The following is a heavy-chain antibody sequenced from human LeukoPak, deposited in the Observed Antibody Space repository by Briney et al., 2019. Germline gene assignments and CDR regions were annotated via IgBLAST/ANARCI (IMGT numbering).Heavy chain of an antibody. CDR2: ISSSSSYI. D-gene: IGHD3-10*01. CDR1: GFTFSSYS. CDR3: ARESFVEGSGSLDYDY. J-gene: IGHJ4*02. Sequence: KTGGSLRLSCAASGFTFSSYSMNWVRQAPGKGLEWVSSISSSSSYIYYADSVKGRFTISRDNAKNSLYLQMNSLRAEDTAVYYCARESFVEGSGSLDYDYWGQGTLVTVSS. V-gene: IGHV3-21*01.